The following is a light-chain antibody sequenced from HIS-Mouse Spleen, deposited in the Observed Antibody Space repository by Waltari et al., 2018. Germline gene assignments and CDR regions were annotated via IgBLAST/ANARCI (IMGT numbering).Light chain of an antibody. Sequence: SYELTQPPSVSVSPGQTARITCPGDAFPTTYAYWYQQKSGQAPVLVIYEDSKRPSGIPERFSGSSSGTMATLTISGAQVEDEADYYCYSTDSSGNHRVFGGGTKLTVL. V-gene: IGLV3-10*01. CDR1: AFPTTY. CDR3: YSTDSSGNHRV. J-gene: IGLJ2*01. CDR2: EDS.